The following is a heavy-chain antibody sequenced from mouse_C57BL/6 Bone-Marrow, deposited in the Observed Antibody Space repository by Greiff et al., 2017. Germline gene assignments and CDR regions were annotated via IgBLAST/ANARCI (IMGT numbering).Heavy chain of an antibody. CDR2: ISDGGSYT. V-gene: IGHV5-4*01. Sequence: EVKVVESGGGLVKPGGSLKLSCAASGFTFSSYAMSWVRQTPEKRLEWVATISDGGSYTYYPDNVKGRFTISRDNAKNNLYLQMSHLKSEDTAMYYCAREDYGSSPYLDYWGQGTTLTVSS. CDR1: GFTFSSYA. CDR3: AREDYGSSPYLDY. J-gene: IGHJ2*01. D-gene: IGHD1-1*01.